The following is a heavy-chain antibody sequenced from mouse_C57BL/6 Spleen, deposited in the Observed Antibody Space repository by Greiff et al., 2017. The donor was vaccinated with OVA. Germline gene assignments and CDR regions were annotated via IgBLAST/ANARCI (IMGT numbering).Heavy chain of an antibody. CDR3: ARAPYDYDRGPYAMDY. D-gene: IGHD2-4*01. CDR1: GYTFTSYW. J-gene: IGHJ4*01. V-gene: IGHV1-53*01. CDR2: INPSNGGT. Sequence: VKLQQPGTELVKPGASVKLSCKASGYTFTSYWMHWVKQRPGQGLEWIGNINPSNGGTNYNEKFKSKATLTVDKSSSTAYMQLSSLTSEDSAVYYCARAPYDYDRGPYAMDYWGQGTSVTVSS.